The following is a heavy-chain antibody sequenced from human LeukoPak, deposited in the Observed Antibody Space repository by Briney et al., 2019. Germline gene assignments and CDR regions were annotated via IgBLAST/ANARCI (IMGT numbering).Heavy chain of an antibody. V-gene: IGHV3-74*01. CDR3: ARDWEVATKPLTDY. J-gene: IGHJ4*02. Sequence: PGGSLRLSCAASGFTFSSYWMHWVRQAPGKELVWVSRINSDGSSTSYADSVKGRFTISRDNAKNTLYLQMNSLRAEDTAVYYCARDWEVATKPLTDYWGQGTLVTVSS. CDR1: GFTFSSYW. CDR2: INSDGSST. D-gene: IGHD5-24*01.